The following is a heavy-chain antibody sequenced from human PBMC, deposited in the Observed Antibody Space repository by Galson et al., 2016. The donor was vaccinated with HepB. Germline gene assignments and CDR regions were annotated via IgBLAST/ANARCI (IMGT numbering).Heavy chain of an antibody. V-gene: IGHV3-48*03. J-gene: IGHJ4*02. D-gene: IGHD3-3*01. CDR3: TRPHRTSVFGVVSPYFDY. CDR1: GISFGNYE. Sequence: SLRLSCAASGISFGNYEMHWIRQAPGKGLEWISYIRNDGGNIYYADSVKGRFTISRDNAKDSLYLQMNNLSADDTAVYYCTRPHRTSVFGVVSPYFDYWGQGTLVIVSS. CDR2: IRNDGGNI.